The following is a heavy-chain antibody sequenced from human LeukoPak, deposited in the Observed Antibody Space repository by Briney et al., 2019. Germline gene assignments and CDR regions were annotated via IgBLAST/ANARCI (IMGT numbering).Heavy chain of an antibody. CDR3: AKGNWRYFDY. CDR1: GFTFSSYW. Sequence: GGSLRLSCAASGFTFSSYWMHWVRQAPGKGLVWVSRINSDGSSTSYADSVKGRFTISRDNSKNTLYLQMNSLGADDTAVYYCAKGNWRYFDYWGQGTLVTVSS. D-gene: IGHD1-1*01. J-gene: IGHJ4*02. V-gene: IGHV3-74*01. CDR2: INSDGSST.